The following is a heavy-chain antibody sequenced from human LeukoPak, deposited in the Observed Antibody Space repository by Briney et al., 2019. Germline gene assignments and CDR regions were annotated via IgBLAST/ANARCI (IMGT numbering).Heavy chain of an antibody. CDR2: INSDGSST. Sequence: GGSLRLSCAASGFTFSSYAMSWVRQAPGKGLVWVSRINSDGSSTTYADSVKGRFTISRDNARNTLYLQMNSLRAEDTAVYYCARDGVEFYNWFDPWGQGTLVTVSS. V-gene: IGHV3-74*01. J-gene: IGHJ5*02. CDR1: GFTFSSYA. D-gene: IGHD2-21*01. CDR3: ARDGVEFYNWFDP.